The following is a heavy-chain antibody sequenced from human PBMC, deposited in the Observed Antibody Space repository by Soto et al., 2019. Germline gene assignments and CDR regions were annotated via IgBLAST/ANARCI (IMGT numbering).Heavy chain of an antibody. Sequence: ASVKVSCKASGYTFTSYGISWVRQAPGQGLEWMGWISAYNGNTNYAQKLQGRVTMTTDTSTSTAYMELRSLRSDDTAVYYCARDSYSSGWYLGINWFDPWGQGTLVTVSS. CDR1: GYTFTSYG. V-gene: IGHV1-18*01. CDR3: ARDSYSSGWYLGINWFDP. CDR2: ISAYNGNT. J-gene: IGHJ5*02. D-gene: IGHD6-19*01.